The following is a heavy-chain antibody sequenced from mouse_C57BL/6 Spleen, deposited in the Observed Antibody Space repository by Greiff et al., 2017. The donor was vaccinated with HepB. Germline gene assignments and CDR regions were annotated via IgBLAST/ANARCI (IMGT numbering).Heavy chain of an antibody. Sequence: EVKLVESGGGLVKPGGSLKLSCAASGFTFSSYAMSWVRQTPEKRLEWVATISDGGSYTYYPDNVKGRFTISRDNAKNNLYLQMSHLKSEDTAMYYCARDLGRDWYFDVWGTGTTVTVSS. CDR1: GFTFSSYA. D-gene: IGHD4-1*01. CDR2: ISDGGSYT. V-gene: IGHV5-4*01. CDR3: ARDLGRDWYFDV. J-gene: IGHJ1*03.